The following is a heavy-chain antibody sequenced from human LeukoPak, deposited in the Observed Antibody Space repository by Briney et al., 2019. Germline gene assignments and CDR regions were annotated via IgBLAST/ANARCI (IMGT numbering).Heavy chain of an antibody. D-gene: IGHD5-24*01. CDR2: IYYSGST. V-gene: IGHV4-39*07. Sequence: SETLSLTCTVSGGSISSSSYYWGWIRQPPGKGLEWIGSIYYSGSTYYNPSLKSRVTISVDTSKNQFSLKLSSVTAADTAVYYCASRDGYNSLFDYWGQGTLVTVPS. CDR1: GGSISSSSYY. CDR3: ASRDGYNSLFDY. J-gene: IGHJ4*02.